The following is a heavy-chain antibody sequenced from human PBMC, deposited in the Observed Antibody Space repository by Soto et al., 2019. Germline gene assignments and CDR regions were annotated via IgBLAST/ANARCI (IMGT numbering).Heavy chain of an antibody. J-gene: IGHJ6*02. Sequence: QVQLQESGPGLVKPSQTLSLTCTVSGGSISSGDYYWSWIRQPPGKGLEWIGYIYYSGSTYYNPSLKSRVTISVDPSKNQFSLKLSSVTAADTAVYYCARDYYYDSSGYYYPDYYGMDVWGQGTTVTVSS. CDR1: GGSISSGDYY. D-gene: IGHD3-22*01. CDR3: ARDYYYDSSGYYYPDYYGMDV. V-gene: IGHV4-30-4*01. CDR2: IYYSGST.